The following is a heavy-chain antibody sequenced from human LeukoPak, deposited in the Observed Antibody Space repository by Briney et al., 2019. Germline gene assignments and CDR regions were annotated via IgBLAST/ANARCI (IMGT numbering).Heavy chain of an antibody. CDR3: ARSRGVTAYRQEFDY. V-gene: IGHV1-18*01. CDR2: ISAYNGNT. J-gene: IGHJ4*02. D-gene: IGHD2-21*02. Sequence: ASVKVSCKASGYTFIDYGLSWVRQAPGQGLEWMGWISAYNGNTNYAQKLQGRVTMTTDTSTSTAYMDLRSLRSDDTAVYYCARSRGVTAYRQEFDYWGQGTLVTVSS. CDR1: GYTFIDYG.